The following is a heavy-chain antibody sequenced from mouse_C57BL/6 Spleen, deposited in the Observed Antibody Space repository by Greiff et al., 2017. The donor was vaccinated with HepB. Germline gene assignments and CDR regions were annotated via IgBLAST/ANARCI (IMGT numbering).Heavy chain of an antibody. J-gene: IGHJ4*01. CDR1: GYTFTSYW. CDR3: ARYDGYYAAMDY. V-gene: IGHV1-50*01. Sequence: QVQLQQPGAELVKPGASVKLSCKASGYTFTSYWMQWVKQRPGQGLEWIGEIDPSDSYTNYNQKFKGKATLTVDTSSSTAYMQRSSLTSEDSAVYYCARYDGYYAAMDYWGQGTSVTVSS. D-gene: IGHD2-3*01. CDR2: IDPSDSYT.